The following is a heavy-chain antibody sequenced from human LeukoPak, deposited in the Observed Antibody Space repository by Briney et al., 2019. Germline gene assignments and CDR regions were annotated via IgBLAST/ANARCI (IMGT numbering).Heavy chain of an antibody. CDR2: INHSGST. CDR3: ATGGLRGYSYGYRFDY. J-gene: IGHJ4*02. D-gene: IGHD5-18*01. V-gene: IGHV4-34*01. CDR1: GGSFSGYY. Sequence: PSETLSLTCAVSGGSFSGYYWSWIRQPPGKGLEWIGEINHSGSTNYNPSLKSRVTISVDTSKNQFSLKLSSVTAADTAVYYCATGGLRGYSYGYRFDYWGQGTLVTVSS.